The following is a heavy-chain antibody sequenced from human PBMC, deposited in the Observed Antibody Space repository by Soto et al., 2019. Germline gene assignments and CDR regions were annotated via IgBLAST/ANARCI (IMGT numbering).Heavy chain of an antibody. V-gene: IGHV3-23*01. D-gene: IGHD3-22*01. CDR2: ISGSGGST. CDR1: GFTFSSYA. Sequence: PGGSLRLSCAASGFTFSSYAMSWVRQAPGKGLEWVSAISGSGGSTYYADSVKGRFTISRDNSKNTLYLQMNSLRAEDTAVYYCAIGLHYDSSGYLYLSYYYGMDVWGQGTTVTVSS. CDR3: AIGLHYDSSGYLYLSYYYGMDV. J-gene: IGHJ6*02.